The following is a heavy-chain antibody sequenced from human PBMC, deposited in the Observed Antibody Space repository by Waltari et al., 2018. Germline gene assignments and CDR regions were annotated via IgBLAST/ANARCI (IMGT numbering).Heavy chain of an antibody. CDR3: ATDGDGDCSLCLAQ. D-gene: IGHD2-21*02. Sequence: VQLVACGGGVIHPGGSLRLSCAASGFILIPTHMSWVSQAPGKGLEWVSVIYNDGTKLYADSVKGRFTVSRDNSKNMVHLQMDSLRAEDTADYYWATDGDGDCSLCLAQGGQGTLVTVSS. J-gene: IGHJ4*02. CDR1: GFILIPTH. CDR2: IYNDGTK. V-gene: IGHV3-53*01.